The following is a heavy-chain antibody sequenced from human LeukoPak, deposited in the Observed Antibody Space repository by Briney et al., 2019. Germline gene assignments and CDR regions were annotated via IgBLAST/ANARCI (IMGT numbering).Heavy chain of an antibody. J-gene: IGHJ5*02. V-gene: IGHV3-21*01. D-gene: IGHD1-26*01. Sequence: PGGAPRLSCAAPGFTLSRYSMNWVRQAPGEGPELVSSISSSRSYIYYADSVKGRFTISRDNAKNSLYLQMNSLRAEDTAVYYCAREREGALSPIFTSGSYWFDPWGQGTLVTVSS. CDR1: GFTLSRYS. CDR2: ISSSRSYI. CDR3: AREREGALSPIFTSGSYWFDP.